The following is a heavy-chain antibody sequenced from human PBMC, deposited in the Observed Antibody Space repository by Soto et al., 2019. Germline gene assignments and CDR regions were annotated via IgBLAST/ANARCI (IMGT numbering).Heavy chain of an antibody. J-gene: IGHJ5*02. CDR2: MNPNSGNT. Sequence: ASVKVSCKASGYTFTSYDINWVRQATGQGLEWMGRMNPNSGNTGYAQKFQGRVTMTRNTSISTAYMELSSLRSEDTAVYYCARGRYCSSTSCSGDWFDPWGQGTLVTVSS. CDR1: GYTFTSYD. CDR3: ARGRYCSSTSCSGDWFDP. V-gene: IGHV1-8*01. D-gene: IGHD2-2*01.